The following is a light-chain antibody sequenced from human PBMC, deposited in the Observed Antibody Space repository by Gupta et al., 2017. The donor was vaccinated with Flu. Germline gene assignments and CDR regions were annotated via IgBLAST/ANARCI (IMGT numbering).Light chain of an antibody. V-gene: IGKV1-27*01. CDR3: QKENSGPST. CDR2: GAS. Sequence: DIQMTQSPSSLSASVGDRVTITCRANQGISNRLAWYQQKPGKVPELLIFGASNLQSGVPSRFSGSGSGTDFTLTISSLQPEDVATYYCQKENSGPSTFGQGTILEIK. J-gene: IGKJ2*01. CDR1: QGISNR.